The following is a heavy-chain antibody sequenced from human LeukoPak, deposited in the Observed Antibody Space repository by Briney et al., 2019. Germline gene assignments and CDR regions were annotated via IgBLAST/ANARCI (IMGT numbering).Heavy chain of an antibody. CDR3: ARDKVERAYCSGGSCHCFDY. Sequence: PSETLSLTCTVSGGSISSGGYCWSWIRQPPGKGLEWIGYIYHSGSTYYNPSLKSRVTISVDRSKNQFSLKLSSVTAADTAVYYCARDKVERAYCSGGSCHCFDYWGQGTLVTVSS. CDR1: GGSISSGGYC. V-gene: IGHV4-30-2*01. J-gene: IGHJ4*02. CDR2: IYHSGST. D-gene: IGHD2-15*01.